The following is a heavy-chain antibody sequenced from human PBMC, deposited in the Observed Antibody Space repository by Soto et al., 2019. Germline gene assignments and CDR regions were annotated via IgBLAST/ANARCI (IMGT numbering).Heavy chain of an antibody. V-gene: IGHV1-69*01. CDR1: GGTFSSYT. CDR2: IIPDFGTT. CDR3: ARSYSPTTVAVAGPTYLFGP. D-gene: IGHD6-19*01. Sequence: QVQLVQSGAEVKRPGSSLKVSCKASGGTFSSYTVSWLRQIPGQGLEWMGGIIPDFGTTNYAQRFQGRLSITEAESRTPGFIELTTLTSEEMACYSCARSYSPTTVAVAGPTYLFGPWGRGTRVPVS. J-gene: IGHJ5*02.